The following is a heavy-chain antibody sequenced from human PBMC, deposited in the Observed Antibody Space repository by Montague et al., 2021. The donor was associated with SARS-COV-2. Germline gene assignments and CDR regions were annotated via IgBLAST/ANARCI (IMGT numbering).Heavy chain of an antibody. D-gene: IGHD3-9*01. J-gene: IGHJ5*02. V-gene: IGHV4-31*11. Sequence: TLSLTCAISGGSFSNYYWSWIRQHPGKGLEWIGYIYYSGNTYYNPSLKSRVTISVDTSKNQFSLKLSSVTAADTAVYYCARAQLDFDWLSMPSSHWFDPWGQGTLVTVSS. CDR1: GGSFSNYY. CDR2: IYYSGNT. CDR3: ARAQLDFDWLSMPSSHWFDP.